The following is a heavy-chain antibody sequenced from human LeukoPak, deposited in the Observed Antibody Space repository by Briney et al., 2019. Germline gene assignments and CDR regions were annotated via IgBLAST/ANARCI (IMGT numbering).Heavy chain of an antibody. J-gene: IGHJ6*02. CDR3: ARILGYCSSTSCYLRYYYYGMDV. D-gene: IGHD2-2*01. CDR1: GYSFTSYW. CDR2: IYPGDSDT. V-gene: IGHV5-51*01. Sequence: GESLKISFKGSGYSFTSYWIGWVRQMPGKGLEWMGIIYPGDSDTRYSPSFQGQVTISADKTISTAYLQWSSLKASDTAMYYCARILGYCSSTSCYLRYYYYGMDVWGQGTTVTVSS.